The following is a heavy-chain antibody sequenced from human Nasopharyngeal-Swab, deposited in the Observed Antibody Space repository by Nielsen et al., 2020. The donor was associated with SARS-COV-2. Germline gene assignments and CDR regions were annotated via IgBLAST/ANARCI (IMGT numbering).Heavy chain of an antibody. CDR2: TYYRSKWYN. V-gene: IGHV6-1*01. D-gene: IGHD3-22*01. Sequence: WIRQSPSRGLEWLGRTYYRSKWYNDYAVSVKSRITINPDTSKNQFSLQLNSVTPEDTAVYYCARDPGSGSFYFDYWGQGTLVTVSS. J-gene: IGHJ4*02. CDR3: ARDPGSGSFYFDY.